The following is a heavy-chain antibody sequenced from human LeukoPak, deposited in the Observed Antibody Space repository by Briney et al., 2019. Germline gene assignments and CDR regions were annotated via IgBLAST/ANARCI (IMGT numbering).Heavy chain of an antibody. V-gene: IGHV5-51*01. J-gene: IGHJ3*02. CDR1: GYSFTSYW. CDR3: ATNTMFRGIHAFDI. D-gene: IGHD3-10*01. CDR2: IYPGDSDT. Sequence: KAGESLKISCKGSGYSFTSYWIGWVRQMAGKGLEWMGIIYPGDSDTRYSPSFQGQVTISADKSISTAYLQWSSLKASDSAMYYCATNTMFRGIHAFDIWGQGTMVTVSS.